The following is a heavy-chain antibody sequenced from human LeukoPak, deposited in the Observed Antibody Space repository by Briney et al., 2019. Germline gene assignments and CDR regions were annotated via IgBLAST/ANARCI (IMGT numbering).Heavy chain of an antibody. D-gene: IGHD3-16*02. V-gene: IGHV1-18*04. J-gene: IGHJ4*02. CDR1: GYTFTSYY. CDR3: ARALSPRRPSDY. Sequence: GASVKVSCKASGYTFTSYYMHWVRQAPGQGLEWMGWISAYNGNTNYAQKLQGRVTMTTDTSTSTAYMELRSLRSDDTAVYYCARALSPRRPSDYWGQGTLVTVSS. CDR2: ISAYNGNT.